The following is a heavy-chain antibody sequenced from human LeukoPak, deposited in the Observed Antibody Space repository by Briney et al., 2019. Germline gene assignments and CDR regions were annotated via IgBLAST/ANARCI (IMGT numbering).Heavy chain of an antibody. CDR1: GFTFSDYY. V-gene: IGHV3-11*03. Sequence: PGGSLRLSCATSGFTFSDYYMSWIRQAPGKGLEWVSYISSSGTYTNSADSVKGRFTISRDYPKNSLYLQMSSLRAEDTAAYYCARQGGDILTGYLDYWGQGTLVTVSS. J-gene: IGHJ4*02. CDR2: ISSSGTYT. CDR3: ARQGGDILTGYLDY. D-gene: IGHD3-9*01.